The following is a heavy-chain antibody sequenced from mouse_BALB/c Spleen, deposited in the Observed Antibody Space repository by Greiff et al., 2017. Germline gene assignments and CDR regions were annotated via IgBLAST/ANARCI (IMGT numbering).Heavy chain of an antibody. CDR2: INPSTGYT. J-gene: IGHJ4*01. V-gene: IGHV1-7*01. CDR1: GYTFTSYW. CDR3: ARGVYGNYGGGDY. D-gene: IGHD2-1*01. Sequence: QVQLQQSGAELAKPGASVKMSCKASGYTFTSYWMHWVKQRPGQGLEWIGYINPSTGYTEYNQKFKDKATLTADKSSSTAYMQLSSLTSEDSAVYYSARGVYGNYGGGDYWGQGTSVTVSS.